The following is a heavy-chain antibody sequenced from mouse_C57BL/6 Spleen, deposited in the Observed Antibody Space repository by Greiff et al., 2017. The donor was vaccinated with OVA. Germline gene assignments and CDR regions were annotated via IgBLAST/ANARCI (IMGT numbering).Heavy chain of an antibody. CDR3: ARGYDGHYFDY. J-gene: IGHJ2*01. CDR1: GYAFSSYW. Sequence: QVQLQQSGAELVKPGASVKISCKASGYAFSSYWMNWVKQRPGKGLEWIGQIYPGDGDTNYNGKFKGKATLTADKSSSTAYMQLSSLTSEDSAVYFCARGYDGHYFDYWGQGTTLTVSS. CDR2: IYPGDGDT. V-gene: IGHV1-80*01. D-gene: IGHD2-2*01.